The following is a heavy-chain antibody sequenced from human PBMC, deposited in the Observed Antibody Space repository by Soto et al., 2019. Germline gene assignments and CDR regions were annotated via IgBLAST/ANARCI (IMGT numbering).Heavy chain of an antibody. CDR3: AKDGTYSSRRPYYFDY. CDR2: ISGSTNSI. J-gene: IGHJ4*02. D-gene: IGHD6-13*01. Sequence: PGVSLRLSCAASGFTFSNFVMTWVRQAPGKGLEWVSSISGSTNSIYYADSVKGRFTISRDNSKNTVYLQMNSLRAEDTAVYYCAKDGTYSSRRPYYFDYWGQGALVTVSS. CDR1: GFTFSNFV. V-gene: IGHV3-23*01.